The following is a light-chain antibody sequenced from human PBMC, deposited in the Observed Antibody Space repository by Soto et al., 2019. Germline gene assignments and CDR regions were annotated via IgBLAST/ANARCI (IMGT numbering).Light chain of an antibody. CDR1: QSVSSSY. Sequence: EIVLTQSPGTLSLSPGERATLSCRASQSVSSSYLAWYQQKPGQAPRLLIYGPSSRATGIPDRFSGRGSGTDFTLTLSRLEPEDFAVYYCQQYGSSPYTFGQGTKLEIK. CDR3: QQYGSSPYT. J-gene: IGKJ2*01. V-gene: IGKV3-20*01. CDR2: GPS.